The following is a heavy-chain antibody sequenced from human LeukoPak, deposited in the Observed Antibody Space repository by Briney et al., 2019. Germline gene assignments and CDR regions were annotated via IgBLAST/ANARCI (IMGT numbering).Heavy chain of an antibody. CDR3: AKRIQSAMATGY. CDR2: ISGSGGST. CDR1: GFTFSSYG. D-gene: IGHD5-18*01. J-gene: IGHJ4*02. Sequence: GGTLRLSCAASGFTFSSYGMSWVRQAPGKGLEWVSAISGSGGSTYYADSVKGRFTISRDNSKNTLYLQMNSLRAEDTAVYYCAKRIQSAMATGYWGQGTLVTVSS. V-gene: IGHV3-23*01.